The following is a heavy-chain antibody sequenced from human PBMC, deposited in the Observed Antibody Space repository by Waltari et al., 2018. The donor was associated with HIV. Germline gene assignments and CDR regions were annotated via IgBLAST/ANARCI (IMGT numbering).Heavy chain of an antibody. D-gene: IGHD6-19*01. CDR1: GFTFSSSA. V-gene: IGHV3-33*08. Sequence: QVQLVESGGGVVQPGRSLRLSCAASGFTFSSSAMQWVRQAPDKGLEWVAAIWYDGSNKNYAESVKGRFTISRDNYKNTLYLHMDYLRPEDTAMYYCARQDYSSSSGYYLGLDYWGQGTLVTVSS. CDR2: IWYDGSNK. CDR3: ARQDYSSSSGYYLGLDY. J-gene: IGHJ4*02.